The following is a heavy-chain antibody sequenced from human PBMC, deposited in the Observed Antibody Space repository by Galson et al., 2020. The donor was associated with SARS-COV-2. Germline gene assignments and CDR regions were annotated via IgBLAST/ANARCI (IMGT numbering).Heavy chain of an antibody. CDR1: GFTFSAFS. CDR3: ARDERDGYNLGLFDY. D-gene: IGHD5-12*01. V-gene: IGHV3-30*04. Sequence: GGSLRLSCAASGFTFSAFSMHWVRQAPGKGLEWVAVISYDAINKYYTDSVNGRFTISRDNSKNTLFLHMNSLRVEDTAIYYCARDERDGYNLGLFDYWGQGTLVTVSS. CDR2: ISYDAINK. J-gene: IGHJ4*02.